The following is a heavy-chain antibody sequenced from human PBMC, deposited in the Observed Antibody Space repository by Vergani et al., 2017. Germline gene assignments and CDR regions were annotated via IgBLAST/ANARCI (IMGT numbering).Heavy chain of an antibody. D-gene: IGHD3-22*01. CDR3: ARKHISNYYDSSGYYYMGYYYGMDV. J-gene: IGHJ6*02. CDR1: GFNFDSYS. Sequence: EVQLVQSGGGLVQSGGSMRLSCAASGFNFDSYSMNWVRQAPGKGLEWIAYISSSSGTIYMADSVKGRFTISRDNAKNSLYLQMNSLRAEDTAVYYCARKHISNYYDSSGYYYMGYYYGMDVWGQGTTVTVSS. V-gene: IGHV3-48*04. CDR2: ISSSSGTI.